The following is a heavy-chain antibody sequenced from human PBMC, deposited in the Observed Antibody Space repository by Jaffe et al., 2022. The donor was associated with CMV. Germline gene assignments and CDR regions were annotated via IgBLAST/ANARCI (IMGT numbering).Heavy chain of an antibody. V-gene: IGHV3-72*01. CDR1: GFTFSDHY. CDR2: TRNKANGYTT. J-gene: IGHJ4*02. D-gene: IGHD1-26*01. Sequence: EVQLVESGGGLVQPGGSLRLSCAASGFTFSDHYMDWVRQAPGKGLEWVGRTRNKANGYTTEYAASVEGRFTISRDDSKNSLYLQMNSLKTDDTAVYYCVRNTGNFYIDYWGQGTLVTVSS. CDR3: VRNTGNFYIDY.